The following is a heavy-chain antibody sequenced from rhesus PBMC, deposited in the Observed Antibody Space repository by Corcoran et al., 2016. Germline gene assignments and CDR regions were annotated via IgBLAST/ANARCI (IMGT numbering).Heavy chain of an antibody. CDR2: IYGSGSST. D-gene: IGHD2-39*02. CDR3: ASDRGDASGVFDY. Sequence: QLQLQESGPGLVKPSETLSVTCAVSGGSISSSYWSWIRQAPGKGLEWIGYIYGSGSSTNYNPSLKSRVTLSLDTSKNQLSLKLSSVTAADTAVYYCASDRGDASGVFDYWGQGVLVTVSS. CDR1: GGSISSSY. J-gene: IGHJ4*01. V-gene: IGHV4-169*02.